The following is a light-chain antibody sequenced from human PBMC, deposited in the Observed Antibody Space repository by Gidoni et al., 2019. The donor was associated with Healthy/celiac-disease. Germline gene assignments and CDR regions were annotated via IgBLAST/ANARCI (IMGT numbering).Light chain of an antibody. CDR1: KLGDKY. CDR3: QAWDSRVV. V-gene: IGLV3-1*01. CDR2: QDS. J-gene: IGLJ2*01. Sequence: SYELTQPPSVSVSPGQTASITCPGDKLGDKYACWYQQKPGQYPVLVIYQDSKRPSGIPERFSGSNSGNTATLTISGTQAMDEADYYCQAWDSRVVFGGGTKLTVL.